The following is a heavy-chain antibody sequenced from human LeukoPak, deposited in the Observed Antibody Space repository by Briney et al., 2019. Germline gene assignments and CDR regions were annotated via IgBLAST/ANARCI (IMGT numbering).Heavy chain of an antibody. D-gene: IGHD1-26*01. Sequence: GGSLRLSCAASGFTFSSNSMNWVRQAPGKGLEWVSYISGSGSTIPYADSVKGRFTISRDNAKNSLYLQMNSLRDEDTAVYYCASRQVGVTTNYFGYWGQGTLVTVSS. CDR2: ISGSGSTI. CDR1: GFTFSSNS. J-gene: IGHJ4*02. V-gene: IGHV3-48*02. CDR3: ASRQVGVTTNYFGY.